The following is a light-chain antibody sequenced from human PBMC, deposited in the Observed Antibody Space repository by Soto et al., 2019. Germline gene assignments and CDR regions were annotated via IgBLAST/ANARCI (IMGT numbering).Light chain of an antibody. CDR3: SSYTSSSTLAYV. Sequence: ALTQPASVSGSPGQSITISCTGTSSDVGGYNYVSWYQQHPGKAPKLMIYEVSNRPSGVSNRFSGSKSGNTASLTISGLQAEDEADYYCSSYTSSSTLAYVFGTGTKLTVL. CDR1: SSDVGGYNY. CDR2: EVS. V-gene: IGLV2-14*01. J-gene: IGLJ1*01.